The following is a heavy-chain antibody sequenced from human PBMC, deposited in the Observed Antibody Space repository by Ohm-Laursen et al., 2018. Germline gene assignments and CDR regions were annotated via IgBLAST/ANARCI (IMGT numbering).Heavy chain of an antibody. CDR3: ARDLGGSYSFDF. J-gene: IGHJ4*02. D-gene: IGHD1-26*01. CDR1: YY. CDR2: ITGRSSTI. V-gene: IGHV3-11*01. Sequence: YYWGWIRPAPGEGLEWISYITGRSSTIHYAESVKGRFTISRDNAKKSLYLQMNSLRAEDTAVYYCARDLGGSYSFDFWGQGTLVTVSS.